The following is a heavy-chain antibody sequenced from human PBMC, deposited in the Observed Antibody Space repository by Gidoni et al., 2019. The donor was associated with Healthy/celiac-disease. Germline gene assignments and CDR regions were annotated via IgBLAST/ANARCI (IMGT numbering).Heavy chain of an antibody. CDR3: ARDMGGSYSFY. CDR1: GYTFTSYG. J-gene: IGHJ4*02. V-gene: IGHV1-18*01. Sequence: QVQLVQAGAEGKKPGASVKDSCKAAGYTFTSYGISWVRQAPGQGLEWMGWISAYNGNTTSAPKLQGRVTMTTDTSPSTAYMELRSLSSDDTAVYYCARDMGGSYSFYWGQGTLVTVSS. D-gene: IGHD2-15*01. CDR2: ISAYNGNT.